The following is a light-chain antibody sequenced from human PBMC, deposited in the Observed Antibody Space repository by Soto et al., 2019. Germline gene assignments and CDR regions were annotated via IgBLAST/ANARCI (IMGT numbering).Light chain of an antibody. CDR3: QQYSSSPT. CDR1: QSVSSSY. J-gene: IGKJ5*01. Sequence: EIVLTQSPGTPSLSPGERATLSCRASQSVSSSYLAWYQQKAGQAPRLLIFGASSRATGIPDRFSGSGSGTDFTLTISRLEPEDFAVYYCQQYSSSPTFGQGTRLEIK. CDR2: GAS. V-gene: IGKV3-20*01.